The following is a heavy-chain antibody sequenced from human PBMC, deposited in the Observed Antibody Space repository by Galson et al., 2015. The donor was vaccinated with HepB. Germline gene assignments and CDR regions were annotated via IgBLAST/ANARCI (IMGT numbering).Heavy chain of an antibody. V-gene: IGHV3-49*03. CDR2: IRSKAYGGTT. J-gene: IGHJ6*02. CDR3: TRDYSGGYCSSTSCYDYYYYGMDV. Sequence: SLRLFCAASGFTFGDYAMSWFRQAPGKGLEWVGFIRSKAYGGTTEYAASVKGRFTISRDDSKSIAYLQMNSLKTEDTAVYYCTRDYSGGYCSSTSCYDYYYYGMDVWGQGTTVTVSS. D-gene: IGHD2-2*01. CDR1: GFTFGDYA.